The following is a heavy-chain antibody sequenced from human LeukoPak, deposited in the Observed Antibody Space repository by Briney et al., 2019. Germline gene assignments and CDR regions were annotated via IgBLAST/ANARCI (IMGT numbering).Heavy chain of an antibody. J-gene: IGHJ4*02. CDR3: VRDYDISGPQKNFFDY. V-gene: IGHV1-46*01. CDR1: GYTFTSYH. CDR2: INPSGGTT. Sequence: ASVKVSCKASGYTFTSYHMHWVRQAPGQGLEWMGIINPSGGTTNYAQKFRGRVTMTRDMSTSTVYMELSSLRSEDTAVYYCVRDYDISGPQKNFFDYWGQGTLVTVSS. D-gene: IGHD3-22*01.